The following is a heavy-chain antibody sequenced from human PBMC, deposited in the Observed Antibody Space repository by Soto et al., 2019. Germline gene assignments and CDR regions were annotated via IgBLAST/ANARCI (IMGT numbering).Heavy chain of an antibody. V-gene: IGHV3-23*01. Sequence: GGSLRLSCAASGFTFSSYAMSWVRQAPGKGLEWVSAISGSGGSTYYADSVKGRFTISRDNSKNTLYLQMNSLRAEDTAVYYCAKDYGRYCSGGSCIAFDYWGQGPLGTVFS. CDR3: AKDYGRYCSGGSCIAFDY. D-gene: IGHD2-15*01. J-gene: IGHJ4*02. CDR1: GFTFSSYA. CDR2: ISGSGGST.